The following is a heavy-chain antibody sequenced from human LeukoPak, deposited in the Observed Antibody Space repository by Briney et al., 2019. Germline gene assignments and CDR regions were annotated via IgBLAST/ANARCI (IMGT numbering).Heavy chain of an antibody. J-gene: IGHJ5*02. CDR3: AGTYYSSTSCYERRTDWFDP. D-gene: IGHD2-2*01. V-gene: IGHV4-39*01. Sequence: PSETLSLTCTVSGGSVSSSNYYWGWIRQPPGKGLEWIGSIYYSGSTYYNPSLKSRVTISVDTSKSPFSPKLSSVTAADTAVYYCAGTYYSSTSCYERRTDWFDPWGQGTLVTVSS. CDR1: GGSVSSSNYY. CDR2: IYYSGST.